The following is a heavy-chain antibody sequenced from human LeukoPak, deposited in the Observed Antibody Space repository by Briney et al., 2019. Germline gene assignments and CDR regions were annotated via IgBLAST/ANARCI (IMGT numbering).Heavy chain of an antibody. CDR3: ARDRAGYIWIQPYDAFDI. Sequence: GASVKVSCKASGYTFTSNYIHWVRQAPGQGLEWMGMIYPRDGSTSYAQKFQGRVTVTRDTSTSTVHMELSGLRSEDTAVYYCARDRAGYIWIQPYDAFDIWGQGTMVTVSS. D-gene: IGHD1-1*01. CDR1: GYTFTSNY. CDR2: IYPRDGST. J-gene: IGHJ3*02. V-gene: IGHV1-46*01.